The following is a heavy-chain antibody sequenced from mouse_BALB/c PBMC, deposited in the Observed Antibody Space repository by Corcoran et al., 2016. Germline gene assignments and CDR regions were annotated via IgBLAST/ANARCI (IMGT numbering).Heavy chain of an antibody. CDR1: GYTFTNYG. J-gene: IGHJ2*01. D-gene: IGHD3-3*01. V-gene: IGHV9-3-1*01. CDR3: ARGTHYFDY. Sequence: QIQLVQSGPELKKPGETVKISCKASGYTFTNYGMNWVKQAPGKGLKWMGWINTYTGEPTYADDFKGRFAFSLETSASTAYLQINNLKNEDTPTYFCARGTHYFDYWGQGTTLTVSS. CDR2: INTYTGEP.